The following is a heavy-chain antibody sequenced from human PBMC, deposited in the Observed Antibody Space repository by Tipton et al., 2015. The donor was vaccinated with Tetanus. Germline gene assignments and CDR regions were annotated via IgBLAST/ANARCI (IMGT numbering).Heavy chain of an antibody. CDR1: GFMFSDYG. CDR2: ISYHGNSD. V-gene: IGHV3-30*03. CDR3: TRDAAPNTIFGREFDH. J-gene: IGHJ4*02. Sequence: SLRLSCAASGFMFSDYGMHWVRQAPGKGLEWVAVISYHGNSDFYADSVKGRFTISRDNFKNTLYLQMNSLRAEDTAVYYCTRDAAPNTIFGREFDHWGQGAMVTVSS. D-gene: IGHD3-3*01.